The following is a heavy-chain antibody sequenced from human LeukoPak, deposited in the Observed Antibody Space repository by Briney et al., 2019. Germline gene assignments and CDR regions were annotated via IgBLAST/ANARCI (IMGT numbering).Heavy chain of an antibody. CDR2: IYYSGST. CDR3: ASPSDYCSSTSCYFY. V-gene: IGHV4-38-2*02. CDR1: GYSISSGYY. J-gene: IGHJ4*02. Sequence: SETLSLTCTVSGYSISSGYYWGWIRQPPGKGLEWIGSIYYSGSTYYNPSLKSRVTISVDTSKNQFSLKLSSVTAADTAVYYCASPSDYCSSTSCYFYWGQGTLVTVSS. D-gene: IGHD2-2*01.